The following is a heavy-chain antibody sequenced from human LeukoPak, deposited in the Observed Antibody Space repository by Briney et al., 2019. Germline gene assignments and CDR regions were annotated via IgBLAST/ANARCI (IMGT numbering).Heavy chain of an antibody. CDR1: GFNFGNFY. V-gene: IGHV3-11*04. CDR3: VRDWGAWG. Sequence: GGSLRLSCSGSGFNFGNFYMSWVRQTPGNGLEWISYTSGSGETVYYADSVKGRFVISRDNARNLLHLQMSSLKVEDTAVYYCVRDWGAWGWGQGTLVSVSS. CDR2: TSGSGETV. J-gene: IGHJ4*02. D-gene: IGHD3-16*01.